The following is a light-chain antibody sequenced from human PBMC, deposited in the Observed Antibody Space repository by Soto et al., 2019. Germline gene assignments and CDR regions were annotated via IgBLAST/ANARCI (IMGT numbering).Light chain of an antibody. CDR1: QSVGSH. Sequence: ETVLTQSPATLSLSPGERATLSCRASQSVGSHLTWYRQRPGQAPRLLIYDATNRATGIPARFSGSGSGTDFTLTISSLEHEDFAVYYCQQRTDWRLTFGGGNKVEIK. CDR3: QQRTDWRLT. CDR2: DAT. V-gene: IGKV3-11*01. J-gene: IGKJ4*01.